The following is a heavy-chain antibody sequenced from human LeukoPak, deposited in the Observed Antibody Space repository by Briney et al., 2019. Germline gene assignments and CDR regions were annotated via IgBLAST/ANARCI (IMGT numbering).Heavy chain of an antibody. CDR3: ARSPGVERGFDY. D-gene: IGHD1-1*01. CDR1: GFTFSSYA. Sequence: GGSLRLSCAASGFTFSSYAMHWVRQAPGKGLEWVAVISYDGSNKYYADSVKGRFTISRDNSKNTLYLQMNSLRAEDTAVYYCARSPGVERGFDYWGQGTLVTVSS. V-gene: IGHV3-30-3*01. CDR2: ISYDGSNK. J-gene: IGHJ4*02.